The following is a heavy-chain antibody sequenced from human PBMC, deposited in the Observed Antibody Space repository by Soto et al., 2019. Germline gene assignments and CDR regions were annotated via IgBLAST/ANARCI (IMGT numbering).Heavy chain of an antibody. CDR2: FYPGDSHT. D-gene: IGHD4-17*01. CDR1: GYYFPSYW. V-gene: IGHV5-51*01. CDR3: ARQGNGAEGFDY. Sequence: GESLKISCKGSGYYFPSYWIGWVRQMPGKGLEWMGIFYPGDSHTRYSPSFQGQVTISADRSISTAYLQWSSLKPSDTAMYYCARQGNGAEGFDYWGQGTLVTVSS. J-gene: IGHJ4*02.